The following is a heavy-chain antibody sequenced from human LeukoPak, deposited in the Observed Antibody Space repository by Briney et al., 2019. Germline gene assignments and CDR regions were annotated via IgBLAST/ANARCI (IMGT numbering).Heavy chain of an antibody. CDR1: GGSISSSSYY. V-gene: IGHV4-39*07. Sequence: SSETLSLTCTVSGGSISSSSYYWGWIRQPPGKGLEWIGEINHSGSTNYNPSLKSRVTISVDTSKNQFSLKLSSVTAADTAVYYCARGRGRAAAGIRFDYWGQGTLVTVSS. CDR3: ARGRGRAAAGIRFDY. CDR2: INHSGST. D-gene: IGHD6-13*01. J-gene: IGHJ4*02.